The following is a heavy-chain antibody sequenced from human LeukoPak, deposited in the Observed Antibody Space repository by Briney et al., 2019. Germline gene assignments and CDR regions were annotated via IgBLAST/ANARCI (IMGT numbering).Heavy chain of an antibody. CDR3: AKNSPLAYCGGDCYPPVDY. V-gene: IGHV3-23*01. CDR2: ISGSGGST. Sequence: PGGSLRLSCAASGFTFSSYAMSWVRQAPGKGLEWVSAISGSGGSTYYADSVKGRFTISRDNSKNTLYLQMNSLRAEDTAVYYCAKNSPLAYCGGDCYPPVDYWGQGTLVTVSS. J-gene: IGHJ4*02. D-gene: IGHD2-21*02. CDR1: GFTFSSYA.